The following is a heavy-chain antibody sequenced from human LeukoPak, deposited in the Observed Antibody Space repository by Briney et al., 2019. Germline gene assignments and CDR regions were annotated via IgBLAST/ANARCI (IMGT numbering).Heavy chain of an antibody. V-gene: IGHV3-21*01. CDR3: ARDNSEGQWLVGNWFDP. D-gene: IGHD6-19*01. CDR1: GFTFSRYS. Sequence: GGSLRLSCAASGFTFSRYSMNWVRQAPGKGLEWVSSISSSSSYIYYADSVKGRFTISRDNARNSLYLQMNSLRAEDTAVYYCARDNSEGQWLVGNWFDPWGQGTLVTVSS. CDR2: ISSSSSYI. J-gene: IGHJ5*02.